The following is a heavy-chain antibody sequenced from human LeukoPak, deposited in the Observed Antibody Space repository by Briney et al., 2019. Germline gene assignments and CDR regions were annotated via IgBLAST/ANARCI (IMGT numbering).Heavy chain of an antibody. V-gene: IGHV3-53*01. Sequence: QTGGSLRLSCAASGFTVSSNYMSWVRQAPGKGLEWVSVIYSGGSTYYADSVKGRFTISRDNSKNTLYLQMNSLRAEDTAVYYCARDLRYSYGFYYYYYMDVWGKGTTVTISS. CDR2: IYSGGST. D-gene: IGHD5-18*01. CDR1: GFTVSSNY. J-gene: IGHJ6*03. CDR3: ARDLRYSYGFYYYYYMDV.